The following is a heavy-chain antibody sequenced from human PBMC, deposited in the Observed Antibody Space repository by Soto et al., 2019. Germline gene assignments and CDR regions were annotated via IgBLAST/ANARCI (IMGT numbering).Heavy chain of an antibody. D-gene: IGHD1-26*01. CDR2: ISTYNGNT. Sequence: QVQLVQSGAEVKKPGASVKVSCKASGYTFTSFGITWVRQAPGQGLEWMGWISTYNGNTKYAQKIHGRVTMTTDTATSTAYMELRSLRSDDTAVYYCARVPGRAVGATTCSLYHFDYWGQGTLVTVSS. CDR1: GYTFTSFG. J-gene: IGHJ4*02. CDR3: ARVPGRAVGATTCSLYHFDY. V-gene: IGHV1-18*01.